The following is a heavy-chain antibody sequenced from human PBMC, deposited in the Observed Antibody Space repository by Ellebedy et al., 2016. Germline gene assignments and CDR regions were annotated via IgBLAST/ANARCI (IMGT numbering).Heavy chain of an antibody. CDR1: GFTFSSYG. D-gene: IGHD3-10*01. Sequence: GESLKISXAASGFTFSSYGMHWVRQAPGKGLEWVAIIYYDGRNKYYADSVKGRFTISRDNSNDTLYLQMNGLRVEDTAVYYCARDLRNAWFGQSDKAVGYWGQGTLVTVSS. CDR2: IYYDGRNK. CDR3: ARDLRNAWFGQSDKAVGY. J-gene: IGHJ4*02. V-gene: IGHV3-33*01.